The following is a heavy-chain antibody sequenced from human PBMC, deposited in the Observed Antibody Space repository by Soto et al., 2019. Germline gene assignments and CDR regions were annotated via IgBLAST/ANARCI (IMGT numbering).Heavy chain of an antibody. D-gene: IGHD6-13*01. Sequence: SQTLSLTCAISGDSVSSNSPAWNWIRQSPSRGLEWLGKTYYRSKWYYDYAVSVESRITFNPDTSKNQFSLHLNSVTPEDTAVYYCARYSSPLGQYAFDIWGQGTMVTVSS. CDR1: GDSVSSNSPA. V-gene: IGHV6-1*01. CDR3: ARYSSPLGQYAFDI. CDR2: TYYRSKWYY. J-gene: IGHJ3*02.